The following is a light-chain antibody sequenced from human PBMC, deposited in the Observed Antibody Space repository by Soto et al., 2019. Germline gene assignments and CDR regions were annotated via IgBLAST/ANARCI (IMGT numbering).Light chain of an antibody. V-gene: IGKV1-5*01. CDR2: DAS. CDR3: QQYTNTNNPWM. J-gene: IGKJ1*01. Sequence: DIQVTQSPPTLSASVGYRFTITCRAIQTISTWMAWYQQKPGKAPKLLVYDASTLQSGVASRFSGSGSGTEFTLIISGLQPDDSATYYCQQYTNTNNPWMFGQGTKVDI. CDR1: QTISTW.